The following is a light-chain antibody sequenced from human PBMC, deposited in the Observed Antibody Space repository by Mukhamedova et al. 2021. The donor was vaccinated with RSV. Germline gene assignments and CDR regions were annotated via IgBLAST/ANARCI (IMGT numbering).Light chain of an antibody. Sequence: RPMIYGVSIQASGVPDGFSGSKSGNTASMTISGFQAEDEADYYCSSYTSSIYVFGTGTKVTVL. V-gene: IGLV2-18*02. CDR3: SSYTSSIYV. J-gene: IGLJ1*01. CDR2: GVS.